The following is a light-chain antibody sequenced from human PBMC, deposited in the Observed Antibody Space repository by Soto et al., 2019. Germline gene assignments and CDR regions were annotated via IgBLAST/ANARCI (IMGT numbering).Light chain of an antibody. Sequence: QSALTQPASVSGSPGQSITISCTGTSSDVGGYNYVSWYQQHPGKAPKLMIYDVSNRPSGVSNRFSGSKSGNTASLTISGLQAEDEADYYCSSSTSSSTVVFGGGTTVTV. V-gene: IGLV2-14*01. CDR2: DVS. J-gene: IGLJ2*01. CDR1: SSDVGGYNY. CDR3: SSSTSSSTVV.